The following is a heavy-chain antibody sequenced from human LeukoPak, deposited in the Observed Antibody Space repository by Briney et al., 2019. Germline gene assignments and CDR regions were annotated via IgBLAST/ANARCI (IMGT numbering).Heavy chain of an antibody. CDR3: AKTYYYDSGSY. CDR2: IKQDGSEK. V-gene: IGHV3-7*01. D-gene: IGHD3-10*01. Sequence: GGSLRLSCAASGFTFSNFWMSWVRLAPGKGPEWVANIKQDGSEKYYVDSVKGRFTISRDNANNSLYLQMNSLRAEDTAVYYCAKTYYYDSGSYWGQGTLVTVSS. CDR1: GFTFSNFW. J-gene: IGHJ4*02.